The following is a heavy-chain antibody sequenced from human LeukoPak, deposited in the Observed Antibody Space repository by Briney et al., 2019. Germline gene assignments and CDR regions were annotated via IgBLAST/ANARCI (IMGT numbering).Heavy chain of an antibody. V-gene: IGHV4-34*01. CDR1: GGSLSGYY. J-gene: IGHJ4*02. Sequence: KPSETLSLTCAVYGGSLSGYYWSWIRQPPGKGLEWIGEINHSGSTNYNPSLKSRVTISVDTSKNQFSLKLSSVTAADTAVYYCARGLSLRCYGSGSYFYWGQGTLVAVSS. CDR2: INHSGST. CDR3: ARGLSLRCYGSGSYFY. D-gene: IGHD3-10*01.